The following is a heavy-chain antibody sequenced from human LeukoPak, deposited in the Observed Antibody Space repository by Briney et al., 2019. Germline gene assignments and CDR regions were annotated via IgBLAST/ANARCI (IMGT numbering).Heavy chain of an antibody. D-gene: IGHD3-16*01. CDR1: GSSLSTSGMC. CDR2: IDWDDDK. Sequence: GSGPTLVNPTQTLTLTCTFSGSSLSTSGMCVSRIRQPPGKALEWLARIDWDDDKYYSTSLKTRLTISKDTSKNQVVLTMTNMDPVDTATYYCARTTWGQYYFDYWGQGTLVTVSS. V-gene: IGHV2-70*11. J-gene: IGHJ4*02. CDR3: ARTTWGQYYFDY.